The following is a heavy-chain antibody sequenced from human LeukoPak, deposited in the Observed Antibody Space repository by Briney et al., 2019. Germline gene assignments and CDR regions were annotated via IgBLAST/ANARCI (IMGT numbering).Heavy chain of an antibody. J-gene: IGHJ4*02. CDR3: ANINSGGGYYYGSSGYSSCFDF. Sequence: PGGSLRLSCAASGFTFSNYGMNWVRQAPGKGLEWVSYIDSSSSTIYYADSVKGRFTISRDNAKNSLYLQMNSLRDEDTAVYYCANINSGGGYYYGSSGYSSCFDFWGQGTLVTVSS. CDR1: GFTFSNYG. V-gene: IGHV3-48*02. D-gene: IGHD3-22*01. CDR2: IDSSSSTI.